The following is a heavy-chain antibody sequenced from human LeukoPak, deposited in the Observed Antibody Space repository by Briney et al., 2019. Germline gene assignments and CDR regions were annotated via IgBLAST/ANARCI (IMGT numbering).Heavy chain of an antibody. J-gene: IGHJ6*03. D-gene: IGHD1-7*01. V-gene: IGHV4-34*01. CDR2: INDSGRT. Sequence: SETLSLTCAVYGGSFSNYYWSWIRQPPGRGLEWIGEINDSGRTNYNPSLMSRVTVSVDASKNQFSLRLTSVTATDTAVYYCARRWNYGRNYYIDVWGNGATVSVSS. CDR1: GGSFSNYY. CDR3: ARRWNYGRNYYIDV.